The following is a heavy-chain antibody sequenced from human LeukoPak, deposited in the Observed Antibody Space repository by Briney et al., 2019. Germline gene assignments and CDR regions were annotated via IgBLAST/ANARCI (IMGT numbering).Heavy chain of an antibody. Sequence: GGSLRLPCVASGFTFSNYGMHWVRQAPGKGLEWVAVIWYDGSNKYFADSVKGRFTISRDNSKNTVYLQMNSLRADDTAMYYCSANFDLWGQGTLVTVSS. CDR2: IWYDGSNK. J-gene: IGHJ4*02. CDR3: SANFDL. CDR1: GFTFSNYG. V-gene: IGHV3-33*01.